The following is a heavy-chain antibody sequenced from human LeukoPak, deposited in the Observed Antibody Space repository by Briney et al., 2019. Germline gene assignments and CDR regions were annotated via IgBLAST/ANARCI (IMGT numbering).Heavy chain of an antibody. CDR2: FDPEDGET. CDR1: GYTFTGYY. V-gene: IGHV1-24*01. CDR3: ATLRDYGGLGDY. D-gene: IGHD4-23*01. Sequence: GASVKVSCKASGYTFTGYYMHWVRQAPGQGLEWMGGFDPEDGETIYAQKFQGRVTMTEDTSTDTAYMELSSLRSEDTAVYYCATLRDYGGLGDYWGQGTLVTVSS. J-gene: IGHJ4*02.